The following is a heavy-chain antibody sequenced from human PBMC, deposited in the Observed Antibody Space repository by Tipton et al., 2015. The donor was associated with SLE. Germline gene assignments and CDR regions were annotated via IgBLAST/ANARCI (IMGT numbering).Heavy chain of an antibody. CDR1: GGSISSSSYY. Sequence: LRLSCTVSGGSISSSSYYWGWIRQPPGKGLEWIGSIYYSGSTYYNPSLKSRVTISVDTSKNQFSLKLSSVTAADTAVYYCARQYDIFGGGRDAFDMWGQGTMVTVSS. CDR3: ARQYDIFGGGRDAFDM. D-gene: IGHD3-9*01. V-gene: IGHV4-39*01. CDR2: IYYSGST. J-gene: IGHJ3*02.